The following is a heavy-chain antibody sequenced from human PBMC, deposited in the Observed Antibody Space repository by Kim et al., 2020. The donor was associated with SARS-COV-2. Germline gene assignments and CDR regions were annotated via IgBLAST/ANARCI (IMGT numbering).Heavy chain of an antibody. J-gene: IGHJ6*02. CDR3: ARSTSPLYYYYGLDV. CDR2: ISSNGGST. V-gene: IGHV3-64*01. CDR1: GFTFSTYG. Sequence: GGSLRLSCAASGFTFSTYGMHWVRQAPGKGLEYVSGISSNGGSTYYANSVKGRITISRDNSKNTLYLQMGSLRAEDMAVYYCARSTSPLYYYYGLDVWGQGTTVTVSS.